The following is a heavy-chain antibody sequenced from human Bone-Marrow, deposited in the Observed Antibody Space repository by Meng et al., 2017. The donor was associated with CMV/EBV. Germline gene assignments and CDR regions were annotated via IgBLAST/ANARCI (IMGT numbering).Heavy chain of an antibody. CDR3: ARECETWEPPDAFDI. D-gene: IGHD1-26*01. J-gene: IGHJ3*02. CDR1: GGSISSYY. Sequence: SETLSLTCTVSGGSISSYYWSWIRQPPGKGLEWIGYIYYSGSTNYNPSLKSRVTISVDTSKNQFSLKLSSVTAADTAVYYCARECETWEPPDAFDIWGQGTMVTVSS. CDR2: IYYSGST. V-gene: IGHV4-59*12.